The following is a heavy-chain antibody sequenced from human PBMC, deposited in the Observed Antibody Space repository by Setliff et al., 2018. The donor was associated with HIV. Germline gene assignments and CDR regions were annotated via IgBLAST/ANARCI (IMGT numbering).Heavy chain of an antibody. V-gene: IGHV4-59*11. Sequence: SETLSLTCTVSNDSINYQYWAWIRQPPGKGLEWIGSIYYSGNTNYNPSLKSRVTISIDTSKSQFSLKLTSVSAADTAMYYCARGRRRSSTPYYFDYWGRGTLVTVSS. CDR1: NDSINYQY. CDR3: ARGRRRSSTPYYFDY. J-gene: IGHJ4*02. CDR2: IYYSGNT.